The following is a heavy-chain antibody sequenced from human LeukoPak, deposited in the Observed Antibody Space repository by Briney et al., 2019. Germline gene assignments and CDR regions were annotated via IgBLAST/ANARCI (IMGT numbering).Heavy chain of an antibody. CDR2: IYPGDSDT. CDR1: GYSFTSYW. Sequence: GESLKISCKGSGYSFTSYWIGWVRQMPGKGLEWMGIIYPGDSDTRYSPSFQGQVTISADKSISTAYLQWGSLKASDTAMYYCARSVGSGYDYYYFDYWGQGTLVTVSS. J-gene: IGHJ4*02. D-gene: IGHD5-12*01. CDR3: ARSVGSGYDYYYFDY. V-gene: IGHV5-51*01.